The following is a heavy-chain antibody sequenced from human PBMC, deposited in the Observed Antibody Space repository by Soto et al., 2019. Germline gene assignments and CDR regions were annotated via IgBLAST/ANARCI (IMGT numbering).Heavy chain of an antibody. Sequence: GWSLRLSCAASGFTFSSYGMHWVRQAPGKGLEWVAVISYDGSNKYYADSVKGRFTISRDNSKNTLYLQMNSLRAEDTAVYYCAKDFYDSSGYILAEDAFDIWGQGTMVTVSS. D-gene: IGHD3-22*01. CDR3: AKDFYDSSGYILAEDAFDI. J-gene: IGHJ3*02. CDR2: ISYDGSNK. CDR1: GFTFSSYG. V-gene: IGHV3-30*18.